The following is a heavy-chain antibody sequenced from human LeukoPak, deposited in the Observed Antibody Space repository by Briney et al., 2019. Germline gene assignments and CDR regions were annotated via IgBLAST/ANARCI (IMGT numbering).Heavy chain of an antibody. CDR1: GGSISSYY. V-gene: IGHV4-59*08. CDR2: IYYSGST. J-gene: IGHJ4*02. Sequence: SETQSLTCTVSGGSISSYYWSWIRQPPGKGLEWIGYIYYSGSTNYNPSLKSRVTISVDTSKNQFSLKLSSVTAADTAVYYCARIFGGYSPPYYFDYWGQGTLVTVSS. CDR3: ARIFGGYSPPYYFDY. D-gene: IGHD3-22*01.